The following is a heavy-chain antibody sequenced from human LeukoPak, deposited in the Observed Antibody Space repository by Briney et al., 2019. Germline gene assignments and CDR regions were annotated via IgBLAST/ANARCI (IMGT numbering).Heavy chain of an antibody. D-gene: IGHD3-22*01. J-gene: IGHJ6*02. CDR3: ARDWPDSSGYPRGMDV. CDR1: GFTFSSYA. CDR2: ISYDGSNK. V-gene: IGHV3-30-3*01. Sequence: HTGGSLRLSCAASGFTFSSYAMHWVRQAPGKGLEWVAVISYDGSNKYYADSVKGRFTISRDNSKNTLYLQMNSLRAEDTAVYYCARDWPDSSGYPRGMDVWGQGTTVTVSS.